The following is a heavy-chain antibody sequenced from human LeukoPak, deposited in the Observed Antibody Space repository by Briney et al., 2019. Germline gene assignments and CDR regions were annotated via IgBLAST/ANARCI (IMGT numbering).Heavy chain of an antibody. CDR1: GFTFSTYG. J-gene: IGHJ6*03. CDR2: ISGSGGSK. D-gene: IGHD1-26*01. V-gene: IGHV3-23*01. CDR3: ASNGGSGYYMDV. Sequence: GGSLRLSCAASGFTFSTYGMSWVRQAPGKGLEWVSGISGSGGSKYYADSVKGRFTISRDNSKKKLYLQMNSLRAEDTAVYYCASNGGSGYYMDVWGKGTTVTVSS.